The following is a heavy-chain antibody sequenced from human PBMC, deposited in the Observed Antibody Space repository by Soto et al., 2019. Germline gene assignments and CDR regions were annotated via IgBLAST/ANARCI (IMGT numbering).Heavy chain of an antibody. CDR3: AREHSGYSSIDY. CDR1: GYTFTSYD. CDR2: MNPNSGNT. D-gene: IGHD3-22*01. Sequence: QVQLVQSGAEVKKPGASVKVSCKASGYTFTSYDINWVRQATGQGLEWMGWMNPNSGNTVYAQKFQGRVTMTRHTSVSTAYMELSSLRSEDCAVYYCAREHSGYSSIDYWGQGTLVTVSS. V-gene: IGHV1-8*01. J-gene: IGHJ4*02.